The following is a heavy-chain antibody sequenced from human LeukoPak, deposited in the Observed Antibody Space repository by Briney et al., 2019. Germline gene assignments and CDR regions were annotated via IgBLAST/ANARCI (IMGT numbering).Heavy chain of an antibody. CDR3: AAQKATVTTFDY. V-gene: IGHV4-39*01. J-gene: IGHJ4*02. CDR1: GGSISSSSYY. D-gene: IGHD4-17*01. CDR2: IYYSGST. Sequence: PSETLSLTCTVSGGSISSSSYYWGWIRQPPGKGLEWIGSIYYSGSTYYNPSLKSRVTISVDTSKNQFSLKLSSVTAADTAVYYCAAQKATVTTFDYWGQGTLVTVSS.